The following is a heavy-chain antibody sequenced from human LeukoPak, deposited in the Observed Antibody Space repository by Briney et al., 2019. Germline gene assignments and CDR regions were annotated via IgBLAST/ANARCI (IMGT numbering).Heavy chain of an antibody. V-gene: IGHV4-39*01. CDR3: ARHLERWLRTALDY. D-gene: IGHD5-24*01. CDR1: GGSISSYY. CDR2: IYYSGST. J-gene: IGHJ4*02. Sequence: PSETLSLTCTVSGGSISSYYWGWIRQPPGKGLEWIGSIYYSGSTYYNPSLKSRVTISVDTSKNQFSLKLSSVTAADTAVYYCARHLERWLRTALDYWGQGTLVTVSS.